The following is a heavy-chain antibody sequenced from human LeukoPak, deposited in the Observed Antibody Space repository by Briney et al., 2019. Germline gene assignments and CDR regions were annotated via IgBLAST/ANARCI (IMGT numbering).Heavy chain of an antibody. J-gene: IGHJ4*02. CDR1: GYTFTGYY. V-gene: IGHV1-2*02. CDR2: INPNSGGT. D-gene: IGHD2-15*01. CDR3: ARAPAYCSGGSCYSGDY. Sequence: GASVKVSCKASGYTFTGYYMHWVRQAPGQGLEWMGWINPNSGGTNYAQKFQGRVTVTRDTSTGTVYMDLSSLRPEDTAVYYCARAPAYCSGGSCYSGDYWGQGTLVTVSS.